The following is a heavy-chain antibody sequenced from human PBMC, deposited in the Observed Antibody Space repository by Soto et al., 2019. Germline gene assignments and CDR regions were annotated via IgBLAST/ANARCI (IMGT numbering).Heavy chain of an antibody. V-gene: IGHV4-31*03. D-gene: IGHD6-6*01. CDR1: GGSISSGGYY. J-gene: IGHJ4*02. CDR2: IYYSGST. CDR3: AREGGGQLVSGDGIFDY. Sequence: QVQLQESGPGLVKPSQTLSLTCTVSGGSISSGGYYWSWIRQHPGKGLEWIGYIYYSGSTYYNPSLKSRVTRSVDTSKNQFALKLSSVTAADTAVYYCAREGGGQLVSGDGIFDYWGQGTLVTVSS.